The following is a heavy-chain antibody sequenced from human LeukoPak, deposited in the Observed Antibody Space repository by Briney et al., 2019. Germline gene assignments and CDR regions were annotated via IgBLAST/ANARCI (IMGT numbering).Heavy chain of an antibody. CDR2: AYYSGTT. CDR1: GGSMYSSGNY. D-gene: IGHD2-2*01. Sequence: SETLSLTCTLSGGSMYSSGNYWGWIRQPPGKGLEWIASAYYSGTTYYNPSLKSRVTIFVDTSKNHFSLKVNSVTAADAAVYYRARHGCSTTNCFGYYHYYMDVWGKGTTVIVSS. CDR3: ARHGCSTTNCFGYYHYYMDV. J-gene: IGHJ6*03. V-gene: IGHV4-39*01.